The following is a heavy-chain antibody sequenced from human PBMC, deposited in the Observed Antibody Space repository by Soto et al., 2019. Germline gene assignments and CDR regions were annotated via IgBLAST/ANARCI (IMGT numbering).Heavy chain of an antibody. J-gene: IGHJ6*02. CDR2: INPSGGST. D-gene: IGHD3-16*01. CDR1: GYTFTSYY. CDR3: ARDWAEYYYGMDV. Sequence: SVKVSCKASGYTFTSYYMHWVRQAPGQGLEWMGIINPSGGSTSYAQKFQGRVTMARDTSTSTVYMELSSLRSEDTAVYYCARDWAEYYYGMDVWGQGTTVTVS. V-gene: IGHV1-46*01.